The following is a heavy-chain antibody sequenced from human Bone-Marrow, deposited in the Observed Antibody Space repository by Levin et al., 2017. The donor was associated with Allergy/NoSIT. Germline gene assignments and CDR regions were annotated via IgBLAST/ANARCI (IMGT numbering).Heavy chain of an antibody. CDR2: IYHSGST. V-gene: IGHV4-30-2*01. CDR1: GGSISSGGSS. CDR3: ARDRAVGYFDL. J-gene: IGHJ2*01. Sequence: ASETLSLTCAVSGGSISSGGSSWNWIRQPPGTGPECIGYIYHSGSTYYNPSLQSRVTISLDRSKKQLSLNLTSVTDADTAVYYCARDRAVGYFDLWGRGTLVTVSS.